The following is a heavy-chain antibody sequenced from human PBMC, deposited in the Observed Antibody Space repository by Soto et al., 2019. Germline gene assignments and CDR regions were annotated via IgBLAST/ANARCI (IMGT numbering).Heavy chain of an antibody. V-gene: IGHV1-69*13. J-gene: IGHJ4*02. Sequence: SSVKVSCKTSRNTFRTYGVNWGRQAPGQGLEWMGGIIPILGKPNYAQNFQGRVTITADESTSTVYLELRSLRSEDTAVYYCARLWGIAGLDSWGQGTRVTVSS. CDR1: RNTFRTYG. D-gene: IGHD6-13*01. CDR2: IIPILGKP. CDR3: ARLWGIAGLDS.